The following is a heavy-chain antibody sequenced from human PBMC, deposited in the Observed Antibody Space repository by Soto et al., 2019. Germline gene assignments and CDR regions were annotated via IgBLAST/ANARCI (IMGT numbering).Heavy chain of an antibody. J-gene: IGHJ5*02. CDR2: IKPDGSDK. Sequence: EVQLVESGGGLVQPGESLRLSCAASEFIFNNYWMAWVRQAPEKGLEWVASIKPDGSDKYYLDSVKGRFTISRDNAKNSVHLQTDGLRSDDPAVYFCARGTRVGWNTNWFDPWGQGTLITVSS. CDR3: ARGTRVGWNTNWFDP. D-gene: IGHD1-1*01. CDR1: EFIFNNYW. V-gene: IGHV3-7*01.